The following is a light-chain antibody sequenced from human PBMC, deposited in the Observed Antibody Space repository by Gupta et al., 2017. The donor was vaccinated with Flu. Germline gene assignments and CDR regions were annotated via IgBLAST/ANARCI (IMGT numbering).Light chain of an antibody. V-gene: IGLV2-14*01. CDR1: SSDVGGYNY. Sequence: QSALTQPTSVSGSPGQWTTISCTGTSSDVGGYNYVSWYPQHPGKAPKLMIYEVTNRPSGVSNRFSGSKSVNTASLTISGLQAEDEADYYCGSYGRTSIAIFGGGTKVTVL. CDR3: GSYGRTSIAI. J-gene: IGLJ2*01. CDR2: EVT.